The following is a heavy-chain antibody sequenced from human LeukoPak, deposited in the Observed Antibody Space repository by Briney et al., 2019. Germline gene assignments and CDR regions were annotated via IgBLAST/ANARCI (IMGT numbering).Heavy chain of an antibody. D-gene: IGHD6-19*01. CDR3: ARSTAVYNWFDP. J-gene: IGHJ5*02. CDR2: TYYSGST. CDR1: GGSISSYY. Sequence: PSETLSLTCTVSGGSISSYYWSWIRQPPGKGLEWIGYTYYSGSTNYNPSLKSRVTISVDTSKNQFSLKLSSVTAADTAVYYCARSTAVYNWFDPWGQGTLVTVSS. V-gene: IGHV4-59*01.